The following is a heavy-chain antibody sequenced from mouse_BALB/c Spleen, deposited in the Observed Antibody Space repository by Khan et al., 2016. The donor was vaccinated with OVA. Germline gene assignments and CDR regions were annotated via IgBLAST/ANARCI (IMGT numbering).Heavy chain of an antibody. V-gene: IGHV1S136*01. D-gene: IGHD1-1*01. CDR3: APVDTYYVSFAY. CDR2: IYPYNDAT. J-gene: IGHJ3*01. CDR1: GYTFTSSV. Sequence: EVQLQQSGPEVVKPGASVKMSCKASGYTFTSSVMHWVKQKPGQGLEWIGYIYPYNDATKYNEKFSGKATLTSDKSSSTAYMELSSLTSEDSAVXFCAPVDTYYVSFAYWGQGTLVTVSA.